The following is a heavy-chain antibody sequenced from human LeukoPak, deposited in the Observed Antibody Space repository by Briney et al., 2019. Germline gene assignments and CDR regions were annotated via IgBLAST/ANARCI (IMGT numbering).Heavy chain of an antibody. J-gene: IGHJ4*02. CDR3: AFYDSSGYYFDY. CDR1: GGSISSYY. CDR2: IYYSGST. V-gene: IGHV4-59*04. Sequence: PSETLSLTCTVSGGSISSYYWSWIRQPPGKGLEWIGYIYYSGSTYYNPSLKSRVTISVDTSKNQFSLKLSSVTAADTAVYYCAFYDSSGYYFDYWGQGTLVTVSS. D-gene: IGHD3-22*01.